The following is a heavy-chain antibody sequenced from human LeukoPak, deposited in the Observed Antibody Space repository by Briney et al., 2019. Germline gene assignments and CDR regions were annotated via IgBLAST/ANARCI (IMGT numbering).Heavy chain of an antibody. Sequence: PSETLSLTCTVSGGSISASGHYWGWIRQPPGKGLEWIGSIYYSGSTYYNPSLRSRVTISLDTSKNQFSLKVNPVTAADTAVYYCARHNDPGHAFDIWGQGTMVTVSS. CDR1: GGSISASGHY. D-gene: IGHD1-1*01. V-gene: IGHV4-39*01. CDR3: ARHNDPGHAFDI. CDR2: IYYSGST. J-gene: IGHJ3*02.